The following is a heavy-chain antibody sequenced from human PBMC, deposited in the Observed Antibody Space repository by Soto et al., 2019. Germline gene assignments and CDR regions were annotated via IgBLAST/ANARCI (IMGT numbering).Heavy chain of an antibody. Sequence: HPGGSLRLSCAASGFTFSTLAMSWVRQAPGEGLEWVSSISGIGGSTYYADSVKGRFTISRDNSKNTLFLQMNSLRAEDTAVYYCAKPEEKSSENYWSYYYGLDVWGQGTTVTVSS. V-gene: IGHV3-23*01. J-gene: IGHJ6*02. D-gene: IGHD3-10*01. CDR2: ISGIGGST. CDR3: AKPEEKSSENYWSYYYGLDV. CDR1: GFTFSTLA.